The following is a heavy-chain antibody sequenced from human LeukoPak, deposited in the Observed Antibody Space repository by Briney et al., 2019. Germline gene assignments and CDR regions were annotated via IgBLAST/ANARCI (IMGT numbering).Heavy chain of an antibody. Sequence: SETLSLTCTVSGGSISSYYWSWIRQPPGKGLEWIGYIYYSGSTNYNPSLKSRVSMSVEPSKNQFSLKLSSVTAADTAVYYCARDKDYSDSGCVFDIWGQGTMVTVSS. J-gene: IGHJ3*02. CDR3: ARDKDYSDSGCVFDI. CDR1: GGSISSYY. CDR2: IYYSGST. D-gene: IGHD3-22*01. V-gene: IGHV4-59*01.